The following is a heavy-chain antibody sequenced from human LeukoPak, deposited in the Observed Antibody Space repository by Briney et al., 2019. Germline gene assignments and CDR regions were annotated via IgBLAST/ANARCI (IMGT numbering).Heavy chain of an antibody. CDR2: ISGSGGST. V-gene: IGHV3-23*01. D-gene: IGHD2-15*01. J-gene: IGHJ4*02. CDR3: AKPGDCSGGSCYSRY. Sequence: GGSLRLSCAASGFTFSSYAMSWVRQAPGKGLECVSAISGSGGSTYYADSVKGWFTISRDNSKNTLYLQMNSLRAEDTAVYYCAKPGDCSGGSCYSRYWGQGTLVTVSS. CDR1: GFTFSSYA.